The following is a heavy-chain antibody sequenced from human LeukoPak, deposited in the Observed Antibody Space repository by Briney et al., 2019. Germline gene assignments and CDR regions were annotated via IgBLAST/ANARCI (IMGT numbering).Heavy chain of an antibody. J-gene: IGHJ6*03. V-gene: IGHV4-34*01. Sequence: SETLSLTCAVYGGSFSGYYWSWIRQPPGKGLEWIGEINHSGSTNYNPSLKSRVTISVDTSKNQFSLKLSSVTAADTAVYYCARHSQGVDYDSSGYSYYYYYYMDVWGKGTTVTISS. D-gene: IGHD3-22*01. CDR2: INHSGST. CDR1: GGSFSGYY. CDR3: ARHSQGVDYDSSGYSYYYYYYMDV.